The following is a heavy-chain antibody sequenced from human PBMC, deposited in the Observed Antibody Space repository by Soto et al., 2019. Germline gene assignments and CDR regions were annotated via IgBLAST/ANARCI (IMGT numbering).Heavy chain of an antibody. Sequence: GSLRLSCAASGFTFSSYAMTWVRQAPGKGLEWVSGISGSGATTSYADSVKGRFTVSRDNSKNTLYLQMNSLRVEDTAVYYCAKLRYFDWSSYNWFEYWGQGTPVTVS. CDR1: GFTFSSYA. V-gene: IGHV3-23*01. D-gene: IGHD3-9*01. CDR3: AKLRYFDWSSYNWFEY. J-gene: IGHJ5*01. CDR2: ISGSGATT.